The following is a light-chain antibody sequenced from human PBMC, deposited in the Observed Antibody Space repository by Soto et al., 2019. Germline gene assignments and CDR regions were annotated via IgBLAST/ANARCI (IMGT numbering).Light chain of an antibody. Sequence: QSVLTQPPSVSGAPGQRVTISCTGSSSNIGAGYDVHWYQQLPGTAPKLLIYGNSNRPSGVPDRFSGSKSGTSASLAITGLQAEDEADYYCQSYDSSLSAPYVLG. CDR2: GNS. J-gene: IGLJ1*01. CDR1: SSNIGAGYD. CDR3: QSYDSSLSAPYV. V-gene: IGLV1-40*01.